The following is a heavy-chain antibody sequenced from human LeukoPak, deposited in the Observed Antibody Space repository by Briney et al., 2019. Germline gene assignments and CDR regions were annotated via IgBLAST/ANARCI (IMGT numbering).Heavy chain of an antibody. CDR3: AREAGHCDSTGCYSWFDP. Sequence: SETLSLTCTVSAGSISSYYWSWIRQPPGKGLEWIGYIYYSGTTNYNPSLKSRVSISVDTSKNQFSLKLTSVTAAATAVYYCAREAGHCDSTGCYSWFDPWGQGTLVTVSS. CDR2: IYYSGTT. V-gene: IGHV4-59*01. J-gene: IGHJ5*02. CDR1: AGSISSYY. D-gene: IGHD2-2*01.